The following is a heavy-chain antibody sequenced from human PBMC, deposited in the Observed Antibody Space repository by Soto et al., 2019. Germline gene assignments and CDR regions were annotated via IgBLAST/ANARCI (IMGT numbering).Heavy chain of an antibody. CDR1: GFTFSSYA. D-gene: IGHD3-10*01. V-gene: IGHV3-23*01. CDR2: ISGSGGST. Sequence: EVQLLESGGGLVQPGGSLRLSCAASGFTFSSYAMSWVRQAPGKGLEWVSAISGSGGSTYYADSVKGRFTISRDNSKNTLYLQMNSLRAEDTAVYYCAKGGISEGMVRGVITGPFDYWGQGTLVTVSS. J-gene: IGHJ4*02. CDR3: AKGGISEGMVRGVITGPFDY.